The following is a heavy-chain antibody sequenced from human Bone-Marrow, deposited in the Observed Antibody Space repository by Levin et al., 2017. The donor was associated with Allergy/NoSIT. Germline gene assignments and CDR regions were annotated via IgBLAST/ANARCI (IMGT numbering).Heavy chain of an antibody. CDR1: GGSFNSYF. Sequence: SQTLSLTCSVSGGSFNSYFWSWIRQPPGKGLEWIGYISYSGHTMYNPSLKSRVTISVDTSKKQFSLKLTSVTAADTAVYFCASVPGPAHNWFDPWGQGTLVTVSS. D-gene: IGHD2-2*01. CDR3: ASVPGPAHNWFDP. V-gene: IGHV4-59*08. CDR2: ISYSGHT. J-gene: IGHJ5*02.